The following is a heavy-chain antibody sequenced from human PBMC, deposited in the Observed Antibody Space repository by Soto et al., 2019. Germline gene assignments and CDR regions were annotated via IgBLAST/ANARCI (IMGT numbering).Heavy chain of an antibody. CDR3: GTAYRSRWELRDY. D-gene: IGHD6-13*01. V-gene: IGHV3-33*01. CDR1: GFTFSGYG. CDR2: IWDDGNNK. J-gene: IGHJ4*02. Sequence: QVQLVESGGGVVQPGRSLRLSCVASGFTFSGYGMHWVRQSPGKGLEWVAVIWDDGNNKYYADSVKGRFTISRDNPKNTLYLEMNSLRAEDTALYYSGTAYRSRWELRDYWGQATLVTVSP.